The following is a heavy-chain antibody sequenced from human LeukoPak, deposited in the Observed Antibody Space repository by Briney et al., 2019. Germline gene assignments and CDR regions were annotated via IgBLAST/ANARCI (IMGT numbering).Heavy chain of an antibody. J-gene: IGHJ4*02. CDR2: ISGSGGST. Sequence: PGGSPRLSCAASGLTFSSYAMSWVRQAPGKGLEWVSAISGSGGSTYYADSVKGRFTISRDNSKNTLYLQMNSLRAEDTAVYYCAKDLFGVTSYDYWGQGTLVTVSS. V-gene: IGHV3-23*01. CDR3: AKDLFGVTSYDY. CDR1: GLTFSSYA. D-gene: IGHD4-17*01.